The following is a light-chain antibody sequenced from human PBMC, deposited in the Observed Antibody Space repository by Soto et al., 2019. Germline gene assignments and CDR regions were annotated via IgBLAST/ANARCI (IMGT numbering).Light chain of an antibody. Sequence: QSALTQPPSASGSPGQSVTISCTGTSSDVGYYNYVSWYQQHPGKAPKLMIYEVSKRPSGVPDRFSGSKSGNTASLTVSGLQAEDEADYDCSSYAGSNNFRVFGGGTKLTVL. J-gene: IGLJ3*02. CDR3: SSYAGSNNFRV. V-gene: IGLV2-8*01. CDR1: SSDVGYYNY. CDR2: EVS.